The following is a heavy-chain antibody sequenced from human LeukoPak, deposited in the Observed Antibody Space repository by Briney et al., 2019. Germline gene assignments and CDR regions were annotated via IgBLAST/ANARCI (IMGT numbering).Heavy chain of an antibody. CDR3: ARGRGSLTY. CDR2: FYDTRSP. CDR1: GGSISLYY. Sequence: SETLSLTCTVSGGSISLYYWSWIRQPPGKGLEWIGYFYDTRSPKYNPSLERRVTISVDMSRDQFSLNLTSVTAADTAVYYCARGRGSLTYWGQGTLATVSS. D-gene: IGHD3-10*01. J-gene: IGHJ4*02. V-gene: IGHV4-59*01.